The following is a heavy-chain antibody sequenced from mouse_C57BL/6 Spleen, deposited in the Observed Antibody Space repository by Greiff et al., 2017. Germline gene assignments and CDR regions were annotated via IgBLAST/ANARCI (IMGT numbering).Heavy chain of an antibody. CDR2: IQPNSGST. CDR3: ARDYGSSFYWYFDV. J-gene: IGHJ1*03. Sequence: QVQLQQPGAELVKPGASVKLSCKASGYTFTSYWMHWVKQRPGQGLEWIGMIQPNSGSTNYNEKFKSKATLTVDKSSSTAYMQLSSLTSEDSAVYYCARDYGSSFYWYFDVWGTGTTVTVSS. D-gene: IGHD1-1*01. CDR1: GYTFTSYW. V-gene: IGHV1-64*01.